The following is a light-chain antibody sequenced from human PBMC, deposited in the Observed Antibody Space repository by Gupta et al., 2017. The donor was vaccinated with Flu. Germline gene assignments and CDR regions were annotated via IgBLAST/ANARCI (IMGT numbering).Light chain of an antibody. CDR3: QQYDNLLT. CDR1: QYISNY. Sequence: IQMPPSPSSLSASVGDRVTITCQASQYISNYLNRYQQKPGKAPKLLIYDASNLETGVPSRFSGSRSETDLTFTISSLQPEKSATYYCQQYDNLLTFGPGTRVEIK. J-gene: IGKJ3*01. V-gene: IGKV1-33*01. CDR2: DAS.